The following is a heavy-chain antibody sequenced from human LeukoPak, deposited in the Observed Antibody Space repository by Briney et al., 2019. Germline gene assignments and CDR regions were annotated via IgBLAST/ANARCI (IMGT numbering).Heavy chain of an antibody. CDR1: GFTFKSYG. V-gene: IGHV3-30*02. CDR2: IHYDGSNK. Sequence: GGSLRLSCAASGFTFKSYGMHWVRQAPGKGLEWVAVIHYDGSNKYYVDSVKGRFTISRDNSKNTVYLQMNSLRSEDTAVYYCAKDYGNYYESGGLDRWGQGTLVTASS. D-gene: IGHD3-22*01. J-gene: IGHJ5*02. CDR3: AKDYGNYYESGGLDR.